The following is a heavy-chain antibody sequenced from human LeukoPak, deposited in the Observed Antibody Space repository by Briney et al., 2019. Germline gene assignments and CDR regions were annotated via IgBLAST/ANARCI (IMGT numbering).Heavy chain of an antibody. CDR2: IYYSGST. J-gene: IGHJ6*02. CDR1: GGSISSYY. V-gene: IGHV4-59*01. Sequence: SETLSLTCTVSGGSISSYYWSWIRQPPGKGLEWMGYIYYSGSTNYNPSLKSRVTISVDTSNNQFSLKLSPVTAADTAVYYCARAGRFLEWSRYYYYGMDVWGQGTTVTVSS. CDR3: ARAGRFLEWSRYYYYGMDV. D-gene: IGHD3-3*01.